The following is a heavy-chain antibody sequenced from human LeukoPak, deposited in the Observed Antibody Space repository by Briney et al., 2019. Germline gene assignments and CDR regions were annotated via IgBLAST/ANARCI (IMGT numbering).Heavy chain of an antibody. CDR2: TNHSGST. Sequence: SETLSLACAVYGGSFSGYYWSWIRQPPGKGLEWIGETNHSGSTNYNPSLKSRVTISVDTSKNQFSLKLSSVTAADTAVYYCARGWKKGAARRLGYYYMDVWGKGTTVTVSS. J-gene: IGHJ6*03. CDR3: ARGWKKGAARRLGYYYMDV. D-gene: IGHD2-15*01. V-gene: IGHV4-34*01. CDR1: GGSFSGYY.